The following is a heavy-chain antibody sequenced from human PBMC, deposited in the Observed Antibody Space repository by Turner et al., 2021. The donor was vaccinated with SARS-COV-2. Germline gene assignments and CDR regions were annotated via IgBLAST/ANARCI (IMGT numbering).Heavy chain of an antibody. CDR3: ARHFPGGWAVNL. Sequence: EVQLVQSGAEVKKPGESLRISCKGSGYSFTSYWISWVRQMPGKGLEWMGGIDPRDSYTNYSPSFQGHVTISADKSISTAYLQWSSLKASDTAMYYCARHFPGGWAVNLWGQGTLVTVSS. J-gene: IGHJ5*02. CDR2: IDPRDSYT. D-gene: IGHD3-16*01. V-gene: IGHV5-10-1*01. CDR1: GYSFTSYW.